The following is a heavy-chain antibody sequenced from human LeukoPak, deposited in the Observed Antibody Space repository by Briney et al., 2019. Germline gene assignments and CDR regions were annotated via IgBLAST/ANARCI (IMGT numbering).Heavy chain of an antibody. CDR1: GGSFSGYY. CDR3: ARQTYDYVWGSYRHLFDY. V-gene: IGHV4-34*01. CDR2: INHSGST. J-gene: IGHJ4*02. Sequence: PSETLSLTCAVYGGSFSGYYWSWIRQPPGKGLEWIGEINHSGSTNYNPSLKSRVTISVDTSKNQFSLKLSSVTAADTAVYYCARQTYDYVWGSYRHLFDYWGQGTLVTVSS. D-gene: IGHD3-16*02.